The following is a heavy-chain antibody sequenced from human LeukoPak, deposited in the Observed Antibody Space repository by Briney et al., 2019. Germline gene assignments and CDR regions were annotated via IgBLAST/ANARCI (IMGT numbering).Heavy chain of an antibody. CDR1: GYSMSNGYY. D-gene: IGHD3-3*01. CDR3: ARGVFTYDFWSGYSA. CDR2: IYHSGST. Sequence: SETLSLICTVSGYSMSNGYYWGWIRQPPGKGLEWIGSIYHSGSTYYNPSLKSRVTISVDTSKNQFSLKLTYVTAADTAVYYCARGVFTYDFWSGYSAWGQGSLVTVSS. J-gene: IGHJ5*02. V-gene: IGHV4-38-2*02.